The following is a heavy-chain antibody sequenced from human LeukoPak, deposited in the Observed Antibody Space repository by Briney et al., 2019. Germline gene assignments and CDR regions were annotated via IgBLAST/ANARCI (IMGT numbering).Heavy chain of an antibody. J-gene: IGHJ4*02. CDR1: GFTFTSYW. CDR3: ARDQAQWELLSPPDY. V-gene: IGHV3-74*01. CDR2: INIDGTNT. D-gene: IGHD1-26*01. Sequence: GGSLRLSCAASGFTFTSYWMHWVRQAPGKGLVWVSRINIDGTNTRYADSVKGRFTISRDNAKNTLYLQMNSLRAEDTAVYYCARDQAQWELLSPPDYWGQGTLVTVSS.